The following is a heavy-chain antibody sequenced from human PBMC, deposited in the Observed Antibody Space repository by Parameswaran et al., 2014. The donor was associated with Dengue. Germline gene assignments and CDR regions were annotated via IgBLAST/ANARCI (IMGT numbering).Heavy chain of an antibody. Sequence: KWIRQPPGKGLEWVSSISSSSSYIYYADSVKGRFTISRDNAKNSLYLQMNSLRAEDTAVYYCARDLLLGDFGYGMDVWGQGTTVTVSS. CDR2: ISSSSSYI. V-gene: IGHV3-21*01. J-gene: IGHJ6*02. CDR3: ARDLLLGDFGYGMDV. D-gene: IGHD3-10*01.